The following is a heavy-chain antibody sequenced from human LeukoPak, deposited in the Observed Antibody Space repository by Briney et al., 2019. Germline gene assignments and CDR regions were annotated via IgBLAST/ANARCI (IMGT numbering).Heavy chain of an antibody. J-gene: IGHJ6*03. Sequence: GGSLRLSCAASGFTFSSYAMHWVRQAPGKGLEWVAVISYDGSNKYYADSVKGRFTISRDNSKNTLYLQMNSLRAEDTAVYYCARDYGDLYYYYYMDVWGKGTTVTVSS. CDR3: ARDYGDLYYYYYMDV. D-gene: IGHD4-17*01. CDR1: GFTFSSYA. CDR2: ISYDGSNK. V-gene: IGHV3-30*04.